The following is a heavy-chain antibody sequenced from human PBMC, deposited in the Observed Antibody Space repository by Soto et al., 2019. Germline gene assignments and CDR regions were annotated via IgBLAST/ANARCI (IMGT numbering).Heavy chain of an antibody. CDR2: IYPGDSEI. Sequence: PGESLKISCQASGYSFTTYWIAWGRQTPGRGLEWMGIIYPGDSEIKYSPSFDGQVTFSVDKSTSTAYLQWIGLKTSDTGMYFCARSPARNSLAPFDFWGQGSMVTVSS. CDR1: GYSFTTYW. D-gene: IGHD2-21*01. V-gene: IGHV5-51*01. CDR3: ARSPARNSLAPFDF. J-gene: IGHJ4*02.